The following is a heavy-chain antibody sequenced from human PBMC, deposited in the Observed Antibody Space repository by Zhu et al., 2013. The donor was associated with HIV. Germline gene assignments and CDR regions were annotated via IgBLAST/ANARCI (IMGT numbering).Heavy chain of an antibody. CDR2: INHSGST. Sequence: QVQLQQWGAGLLKPSETLSLTRAVYGGSFSGYYWSWIRQPPGKGLEWIGEINHSGSTNYNPSLKSRVTISVDTSKNQFSLKLSSVTAADTAVYYCARGWGAAADNWFDPWGQGTPGHRLL. J-gene: IGHJ5*02. D-gene: IGHD6-13*01. CDR1: GGSFSGYY. V-gene: IGHV4-34*01. CDR3: ARGWGAAADNWFDP.